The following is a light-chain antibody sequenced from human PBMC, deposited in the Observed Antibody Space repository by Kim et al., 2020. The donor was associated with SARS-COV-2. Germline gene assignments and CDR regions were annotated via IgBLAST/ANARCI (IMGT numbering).Light chain of an antibody. CDR1: SLRSYY. J-gene: IGLJ2*01. Sequence: VDLGQTVKITCQGDSLRSYYTTWFQHKPGQAPIVVVYGKNNRPSGIPARFSGSSSGNTASLTITGTQAGDEADFYCNSRDNNDNVLFGGGTRLTVL. CDR2: GKN. CDR3: NSRDNNDNVL. V-gene: IGLV3-19*01.